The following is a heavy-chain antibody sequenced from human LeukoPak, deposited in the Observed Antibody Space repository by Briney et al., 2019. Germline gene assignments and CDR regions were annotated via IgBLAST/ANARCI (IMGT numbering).Heavy chain of an antibody. CDR1: GLTFSTFA. V-gene: IGHV3-23*01. CDR2: ISSGDNT. D-gene: IGHD4-17*01. Sequence: PGGSLRLSCAASGLTFSTFAMTWVRQAPGKGLEWVSTISSGDNTYYPDSVKGRFIISRDSSKNTLYLQMNRLRAEDTAVYYCAQDPRRDYESDYWGQGTLVTVSS. J-gene: IGHJ4*02. CDR3: AQDPRRDYESDY.